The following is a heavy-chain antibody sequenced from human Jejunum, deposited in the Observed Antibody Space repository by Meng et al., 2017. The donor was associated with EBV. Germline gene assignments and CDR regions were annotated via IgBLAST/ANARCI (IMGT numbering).Heavy chain of an antibody. CDR3: ATGQGDSRYYFDS. J-gene: IGHJ4*02. D-gene: IGHD3-10*01. V-gene: IGHV3-74*01. Sequence: EMKRVGPGGGLVQPGDSLRLSCAASGFTLSTYWMHWVRQAPGKGLVWVSRISSDGRSITYADSVKGRFTISRDNAKNTLYLQMNSLRVEDTAVYYCATGQGDSRYYFDSWSQGTLVTVSS. CDR2: ISSDGRSI. CDR1: GFTLSTYW.